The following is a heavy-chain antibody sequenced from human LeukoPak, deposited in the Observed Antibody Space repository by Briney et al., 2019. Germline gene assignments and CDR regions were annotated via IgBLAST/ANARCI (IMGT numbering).Heavy chain of an antibody. CDR1: GFTFSSYA. Sequence: GGSLRLSCAASGFTFSSYAMSWVRQAPGKGLEWVSAISGSGGSTYYADSVKGRFTISRDNSKNTLYLQMNSLRAEDTAVYYCAKISGVDWGYYYYMDVWGKGTTVTVSS. D-gene: IGHD7-27*01. CDR2: ISGSGGST. CDR3: AKISGVDWGYYYYMDV. V-gene: IGHV3-23*01. J-gene: IGHJ6*03.